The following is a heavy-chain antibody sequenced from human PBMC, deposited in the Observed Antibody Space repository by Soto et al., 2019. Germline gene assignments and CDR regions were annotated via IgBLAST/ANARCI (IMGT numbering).Heavy chain of an antibody. CDR1: GRTFSSYA. Sequence: SVKVSCKASGRTFSSYAISWVRQAPGQGLEWMGGIIPIFGTANYAQKFQGRVTITADESTSTAYMELSSLRSEDTAVYYCATSSHLLWFGETPQDNWFDPWGQGTLVTVSS. D-gene: IGHD3-10*01. J-gene: IGHJ5*02. CDR3: ATSSHLLWFGETPQDNWFDP. V-gene: IGHV1-69*13. CDR2: IIPIFGTA.